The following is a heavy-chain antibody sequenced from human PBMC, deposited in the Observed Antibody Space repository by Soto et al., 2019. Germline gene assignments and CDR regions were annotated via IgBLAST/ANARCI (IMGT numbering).Heavy chain of an antibody. CDR1: RDTLASYT. CDR3: EAGRGLGDGFDP. Sequence: QVQLVQSGAELKKPGASVKVSCKVYRDTLASYTIHWLRQAAGQRPEWMGWINGGNGHTKYSQKFQGAVTFARDTSANTAYMDVNALSSEDTALYYCEAGRGLGDGFDPWGQGTLVTVSS. D-gene: IGHD3-16*01. J-gene: IGHJ5*02. V-gene: IGHV1-3*01. CDR2: INGGNGHT.